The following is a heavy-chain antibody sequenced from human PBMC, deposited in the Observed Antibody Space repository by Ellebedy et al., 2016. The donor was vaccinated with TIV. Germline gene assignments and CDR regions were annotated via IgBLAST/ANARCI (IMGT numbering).Heavy chain of an antibody. D-gene: IGHD4-17*01. V-gene: IGHV5-51*01. CDR2: IYPGDSYT. CDR1: GYSFTSYW. J-gene: IGHJ4*02. CDR3: ARHNGDYWVVDY. Sequence: GESLKISCKGSGYSFTSYWIGWVRQMPGKGLEWMGIIYPGDSYTNYSPSFQGHVTISADKSISTAYLQWSSLKASDTAIYYCARHNGDYWVVDYWGQGTLVTVSS.